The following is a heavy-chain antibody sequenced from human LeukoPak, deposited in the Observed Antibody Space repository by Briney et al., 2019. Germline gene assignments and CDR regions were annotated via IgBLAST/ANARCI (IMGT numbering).Heavy chain of an antibody. Sequence: EASVKVSCKASGYTFTSYGISWVRQAPGQGLEWMGWISAYNGNTNYAQKLQGRVTMTTDTSTSTAYMELRSLRSDDTAVYYCARLYYDSSGYYRDYWGQGTPVTVSS. J-gene: IGHJ4*02. CDR3: ARLYYDSSGYYRDY. CDR2: ISAYNGNT. CDR1: GYTFTSYG. V-gene: IGHV1-18*01. D-gene: IGHD3-22*01.